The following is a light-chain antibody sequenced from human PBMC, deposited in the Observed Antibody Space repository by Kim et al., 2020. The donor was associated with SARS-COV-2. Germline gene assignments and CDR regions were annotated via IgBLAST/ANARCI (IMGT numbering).Light chain of an antibody. CDR1: QGIRND. CDR3: LQEYEFPLT. Sequence: IQMTQSPSSLSASVGDRVTITCRASQGIRNDLGWYQQKPGRAPNLLIYATSTLQSGVPSRFSGSGSGTDFTLTISSLQPEDVATYFCLQEYEFPLTVRGRTKVDIK. V-gene: IGKV1-6*01. J-gene: IGKJ4*01. CDR2: ATS.